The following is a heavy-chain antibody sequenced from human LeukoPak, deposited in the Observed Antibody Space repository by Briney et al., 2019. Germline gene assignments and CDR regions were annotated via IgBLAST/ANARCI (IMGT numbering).Heavy chain of an antibody. Sequence: GGSLRLSCAASGFTFSSFGMHWVRQSPDKWLESVAVVSYDGNSKFYADSVRGRFTISRDSSTSTLYLQMNSLRAEYTAVYYCARERCGGGSCYIFEYWGQGTLVTVSS. V-gene: IGHV3-30*03. CDR2: VSYDGNSK. CDR3: ARERCGGGSCYIFEY. CDR1: GFTFSSFG. D-gene: IGHD2-15*01. J-gene: IGHJ4*02.